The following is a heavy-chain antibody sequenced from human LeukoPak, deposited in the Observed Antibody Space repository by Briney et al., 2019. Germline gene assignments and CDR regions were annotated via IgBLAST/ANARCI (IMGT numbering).Heavy chain of an antibody. J-gene: IGHJ4*02. Sequence: SSETLSLTCAVYGGSFSGYYWSWIRQPPGKGLEWIGEINHSGSTNYNPSLKSRVTISVDTSKNQFSLKLSSVTAADTAVYYCARVPTVTFFDYWGQGTLVTVSS. CDR2: INHSGST. CDR3: ARVPTVTFFDY. V-gene: IGHV4-34*01. D-gene: IGHD4-17*01. CDR1: GGSFSGYY.